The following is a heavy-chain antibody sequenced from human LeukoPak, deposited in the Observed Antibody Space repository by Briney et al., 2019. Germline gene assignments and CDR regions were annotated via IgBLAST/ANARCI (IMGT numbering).Heavy chain of an antibody. D-gene: IGHD6-13*01. CDR3: ARVSSSWPHYYYYYMDV. Sequence: GGSLRLSCTTSGFTFSTYAMSWVRQAPGKGLEWVSTIGGRGTYTYYADSVKGRFTISRDNSKNTLYLQMNSLRAEDTAVYYCARVSSSWPHYYYYYMDVWGKGTTVTISS. V-gene: IGHV3-23*01. CDR1: GFTFSTYA. J-gene: IGHJ6*03. CDR2: IGGRGTYT.